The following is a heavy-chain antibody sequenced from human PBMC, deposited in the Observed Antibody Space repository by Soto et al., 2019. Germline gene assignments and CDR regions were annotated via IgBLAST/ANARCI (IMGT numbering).Heavy chain of an antibody. CDR3: AKEIHSGWDSFYYYGMDV. J-gene: IGHJ6*02. V-gene: IGHV3-23*01. CDR1: GVSFRSYA. CDR2: ISGSGGST. D-gene: IGHD6-19*01. Sequence: EVQLLESGGGLVQPGGSLRLSCAASGVSFRSYAMSWVRQAPGKGLEWDSSISGSGGSTYYADSVKGRFTISRDNSRKTLYLQMNSLRVEDTAVYYCAKEIHSGWDSFYYYGMDVWGQGTTVTVSS.